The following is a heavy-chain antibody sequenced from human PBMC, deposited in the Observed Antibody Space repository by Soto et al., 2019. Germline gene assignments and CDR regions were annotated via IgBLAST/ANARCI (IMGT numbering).Heavy chain of an antibody. Sequence: EVQLVETGGGLIQPGGSLRLSCAASGFTVSNNYMSWVRQAPGKGLEWVSLIYSGGSTFYADSVKGRFTISRDNSKNTLFLQMNSLRAEDTAVYFCATDTSVDYWGQGPLVTVSS. CDR2: IYSGGST. CDR1: GFTVSNNY. CDR3: ATDTSVDY. V-gene: IGHV3-53*02. J-gene: IGHJ4*02. D-gene: IGHD2-2*01.